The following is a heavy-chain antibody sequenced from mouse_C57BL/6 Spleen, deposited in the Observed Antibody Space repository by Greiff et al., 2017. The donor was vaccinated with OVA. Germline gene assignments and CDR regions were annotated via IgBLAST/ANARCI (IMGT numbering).Heavy chain of an antibody. D-gene: IGHD1-1*01. CDR2: IDPSDSYT. Sequence: QVQLQQPGAELVMPGASVKLSCKASGYTFTSYWMHWVKQRPGQGLEWIGEIDPSDSYTNYNQKFKGKSTLTVDKSSSTAYMQLSSLTSEDSAVYYCARKGYYGLDYWGQGTSVTVSS. J-gene: IGHJ4*01. V-gene: IGHV1-69*01. CDR3: ARKGYYGLDY. CDR1: GYTFTSYW.